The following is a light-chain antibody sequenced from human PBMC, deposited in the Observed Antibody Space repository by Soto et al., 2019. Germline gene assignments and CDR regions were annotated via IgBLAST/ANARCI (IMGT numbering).Light chain of an antibody. CDR2: DAS. CDR1: QSVSSY. CDR3: QQRSN. Sequence: EIVLTQSPATLSSSPGERATLSCRASQSVSSYLAWYQQKPGQAPRLLIYDASNRATGIPARFSGSGSGTDFTLTISSLEPEDFAVYYCQQRSNFGQGTRLEIK. V-gene: IGKV3-11*01. J-gene: IGKJ5*01.